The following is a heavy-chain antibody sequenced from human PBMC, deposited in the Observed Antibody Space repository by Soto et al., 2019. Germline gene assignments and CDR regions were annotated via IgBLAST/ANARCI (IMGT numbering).Heavy chain of an antibody. CDR2: ISGNNGAT. CDR3: VRELKFLLVTGNWFDF. Sequence: QVQLMQSGNEVKKPGASVTVSCKASGYTFANYGISWVRQAPGQGLEWMGWISGNNGATNFAPKVQDGLTMALDTCTGLVYLAVRSLRSDETAIYYCVRELKFLLVTGNWFDFWGQGTLGSVSS. CDR1: GYTFANYG. D-gene: IGHD7-27*01. V-gene: IGHV1-18*04. J-gene: IGHJ5*01.